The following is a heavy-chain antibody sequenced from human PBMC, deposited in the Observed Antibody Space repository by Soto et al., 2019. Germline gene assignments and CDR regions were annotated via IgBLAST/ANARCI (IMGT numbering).Heavy chain of an antibody. CDR1: GFTFSTHA. CDR3: ATQAIGLYTPWDY. D-gene: IGHD2-8*01. Sequence: EVQLLESGGGLVQPGGSLRLSCAASGFTFSTHAMTWVRQAPEKGLEWVSGISSGGDTTYYADSVKGRFTISRDNSKKILYLKMDSLRAEDTAIYHCATQAIGLYTPWDYWGQGTLVIVSS. V-gene: IGHV3-23*01. J-gene: IGHJ4*02. CDR2: ISSGGDTT.